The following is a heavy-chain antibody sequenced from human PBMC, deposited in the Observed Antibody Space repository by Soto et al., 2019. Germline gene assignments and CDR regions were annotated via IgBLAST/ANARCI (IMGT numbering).Heavy chain of an antibody. J-gene: IGHJ4*02. D-gene: IGHD3-9*01. CDR3: ARTFDTITYYFDY. V-gene: IGHV3-30-3*01. Sequence: VHLVESGGGVGQPGGSLRLSCAASEFSFSSYAMHWIRQAPGKGLEWVAVISFDGNIIHYADSVKGRFIISRDNSKNTLYLQMHSLSGVDTAVYYCARTFDTITYYFDYWGQGTLVTVSS. CDR2: ISFDGNII. CDR1: EFSFSSYA.